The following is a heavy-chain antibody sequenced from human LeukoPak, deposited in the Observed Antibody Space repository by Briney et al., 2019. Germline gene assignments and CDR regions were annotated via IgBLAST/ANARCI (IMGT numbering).Heavy chain of an antibody. J-gene: IGHJ4*02. Sequence: GGSLRLSCSASGFTFSSYAMHWVRQAAGEGLEYVSAINSDGDSTYYADSVKGRFTISRDNSKNTLYLQMNSLRAEDTAVYYCARDAGREWLLPLFDYWGRGTLVTVSS. CDR1: GFTFSSYA. CDR3: ARDAGREWLLPLFDY. CDR2: INSDGDST. D-gene: IGHD3-3*01. V-gene: IGHV3-64*04.